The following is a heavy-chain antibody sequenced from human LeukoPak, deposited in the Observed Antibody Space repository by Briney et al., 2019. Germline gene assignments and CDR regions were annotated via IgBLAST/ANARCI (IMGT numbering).Heavy chain of an antibody. D-gene: IGHD1-26*01. CDR2: IYYSGST. CDR3: ASQVGATLMDAFDI. CDR1: GGSISSYY. J-gene: IGHJ3*02. Sequence: SETLSLTCTVSGGSISSYYWSWIRQPPGKGLEWIGYIYYSGSTNYNPSLKSRVTISVDTSKNQFSLKLSSVTAADTAVCYCASQVGATLMDAFDIWGQGTMVTVSS. V-gene: IGHV4-59*08.